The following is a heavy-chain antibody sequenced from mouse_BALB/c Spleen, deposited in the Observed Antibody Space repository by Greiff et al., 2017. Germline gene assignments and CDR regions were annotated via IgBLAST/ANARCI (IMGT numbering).Heavy chain of an antibody. CDR1: GYTFTSYW. Sequence: VQLQQSGAELAKPGASVKMSCKASGYTFTSYWMHWVKQRPGQGLEWIGYINPSTGYTEYNQKFKDKATLTADKSSSTAYMQLSSLTSEDSAVYYCVYGNYLAYWGQGTLVTVSA. V-gene: IGHV1-7*01. J-gene: IGHJ3*01. CDR2: INPSTGYT. D-gene: IGHD2-1*01. CDR3: VYGNYLAY.